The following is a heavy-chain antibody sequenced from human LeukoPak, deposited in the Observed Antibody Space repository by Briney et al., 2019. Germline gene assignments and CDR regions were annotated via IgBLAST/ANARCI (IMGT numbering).Heavy chain of an antibody. CDR3: ATNLLVGDRGLGY. J-gene: IGHJ4*02. Sequence: GGSLRLSCAASDVTFSNDDIHWVRQAPGKGLEWVSAIGISADTWNSDSVKGRFTISRDNAKNSLYLQMNSRRSGDTAVYYCATNLLVGDRGLGYWGQGTLVTVSS. D-gene: IGHD3-10*01. CDR2: IGISADT. V-gene: IGHV3-13*04. CDR1: DVTFSNDD.